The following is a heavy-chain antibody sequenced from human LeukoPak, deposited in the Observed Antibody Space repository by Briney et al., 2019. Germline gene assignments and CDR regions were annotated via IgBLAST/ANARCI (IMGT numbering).Heavy chain of an antibody. CDR1: GFAFDEYT. Sequence: GGSLRLSCVASGFAFDEYTFNWVRQAPGKGLEWVSLMSWNGHSTYYADSVKGRFTVSRDNNKNSVYLEMKGLTMEDTALYYCAKDMEDYGGNSFDSWGEGTLVTVSS. J-gene: IGHJ4*02. CDR2: MSWNGHST. D-gene: IGHD4-23*01. V-gene: IGHV3-43*01. CDR3: AKDMEDYGGNSFDS.